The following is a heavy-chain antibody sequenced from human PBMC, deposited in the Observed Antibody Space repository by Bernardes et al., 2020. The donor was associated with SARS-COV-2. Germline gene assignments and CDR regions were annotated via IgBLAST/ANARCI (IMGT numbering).Heavy chain of an antibody. V-gene: IGHV1-46*01. Sequence: ATAKVACKASGYTFTSYYMHWVRQAPGQGLEWMGIINPSGGSTSYAQKFQGRVTMTRDTSTSTVYMELSSLRSEDTAVYYCARDWDTAMAADYWGQGTLVTVSS. CDR2: INPSGGST. CDR3: ARDWDTAMAADY. D-gene: IGHD5-18*01. J-gene: IGHJ4*02. CDR1: GYTFTSYY.